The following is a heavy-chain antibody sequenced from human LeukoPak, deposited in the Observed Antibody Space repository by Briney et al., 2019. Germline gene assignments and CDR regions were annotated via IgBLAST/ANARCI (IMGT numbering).Heavy chain of an antibody. CDR3: ARESVYYDSSGYYYRYFDY. CDR1: GGSISSYY. V-gene: IGHV4-59*01. CDR2: IYYSGST. D-gene: IGHD3-22*01. J-gene: IGHJ4*02. Sequence: SETLSLTCTVSGGSISSYYWSWIRQPPGKGLEWIGYIYYSGSTNYNPSLKSRVTISVDTSKNQFSLKLSSVTAADTAVYYCARESVYYDSSGYYYRYFDYWGQGTLVTVSS.